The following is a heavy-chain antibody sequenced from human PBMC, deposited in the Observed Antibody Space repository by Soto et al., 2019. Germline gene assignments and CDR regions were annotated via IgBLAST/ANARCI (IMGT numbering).Heavy chain of an antibody. Sequence: SVKVSCKASGGTFSSYAISWVRQAPGQGLEWMGGIIPIFGTANYAQKFQGRVTITADESTSTAYMELSSLRSEDTAVYYCAREAQIYYDSSGYYPRPDDAFDIWGQGTMVTVSS. CDR2: IIPIFGTA. D-gene: IGHD3-22*01. V-gene: IGHV1-69*13. J-gene: IGHJ3*02. CDR3: AREAQIYYDSSGYYPRPDDAFDI. CDR1: GGTFSSYA.